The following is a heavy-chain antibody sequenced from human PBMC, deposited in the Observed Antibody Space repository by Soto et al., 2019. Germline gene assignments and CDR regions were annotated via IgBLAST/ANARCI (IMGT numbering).Heavy chain of an antibody. J-gene: IGHJ3*02. CDR3: ATGSDALDI. CDR1: GFTFSNYN. D-gene: IGHD1-1*01. CDR2: ISSSRRFI. V-gene: IGHV3-21*01. Sequence: GGSLRLSCAGSGFTFSNYNMNWVRQAPGKGLEWVSSISSSRRFIYYADSVKGRFTISRDIAKSSLSLQMNSLRAEDTAVYYCATGSDALDIWGPGTMVTVSS.